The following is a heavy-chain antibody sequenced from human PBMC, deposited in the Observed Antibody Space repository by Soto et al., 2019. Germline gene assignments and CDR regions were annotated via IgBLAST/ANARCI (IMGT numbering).Heavy chain of an antibody. Sequence: PSQTLSLSCAISGDSVSSNSAAWNWIRQSPSRGLEWLGRTYYRSKWYNDYAVSVKSRITINPDTSKNQFSLQLNSVTPEDTAVYYCARAVAGIIYYYYCGMDVWGQGTTVTVSS. D-gene: IGHD6-19*01. CDR2: TYYRSKWYN. V-gene: IGHV6-1*01. CDR1: GDSVSSNSAA. J-gene: IGHJ6*02. CDR3: ARAVAGIIYYYYCGMDV.